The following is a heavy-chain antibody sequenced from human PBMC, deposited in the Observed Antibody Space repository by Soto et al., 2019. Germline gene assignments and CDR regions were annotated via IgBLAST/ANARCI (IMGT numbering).Heavy chain of an antibody. Sequence: ASVKVSCKASGYTFTSYGISWVRQAPGQGLEWMGWISAYNGNTNYAQKLQGRVTMTTDTSTSTAYMELRSLRSDDTAVYYCARVHRGYCTNGVCGWFDPWGQGTLVTVCS. CDR1: GYTFTSYG. V-gene: IGHV1-18*01. CDR3: ARVHRGYCTNGVCGWFDP. D-gene: IGHD2-8*01. J-gene: IGHJ5*02. CDR2: ISAYNGNT.